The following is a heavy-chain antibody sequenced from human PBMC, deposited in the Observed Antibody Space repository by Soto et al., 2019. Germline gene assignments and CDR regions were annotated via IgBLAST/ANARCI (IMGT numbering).Heavy chain of an antibody. CDR2: IYYSGST. D-gene: IGHD3-10*01. CDR1: GGFISSYY. V-gene: IGHV4-59*01. Sequence: PSETLSLTCTVSGGFISSYYWSWIRQPPGKGLEWIGYIYYSGSTNYNPSLKSRVTISVDTSKNQFSLKLSSVTAADTAVYYCARDRTGGFDPWGQGTLVTVSS. J-gene: IGHJ5*02. CDR3: ARDRTGGFDP.